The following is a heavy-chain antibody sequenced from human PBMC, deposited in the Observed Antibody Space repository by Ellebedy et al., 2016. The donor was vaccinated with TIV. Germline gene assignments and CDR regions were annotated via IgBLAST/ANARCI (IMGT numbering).Heavy chain of an antibody. D-gene: IGHD4-17*01. CDR2: IYYSGTT. CDR1: GDSISSGGYY. J-gene: IGHJ3*01. V-gene: IGHV4-31*03. Sequence: SETLSLTCSVSGDSISSGGYYWGWIRQPPGKGLEWIGHIYYSGTTYYNPSLNSRADISVDTSKNQFSLRMTSVTAADTAMYYCARDFNDYGIDPFDVWGQGTMVTVSS. CDR3: ARDFNDYGIDPFDV.